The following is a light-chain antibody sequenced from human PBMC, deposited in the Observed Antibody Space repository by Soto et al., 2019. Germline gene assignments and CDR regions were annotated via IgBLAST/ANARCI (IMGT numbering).Light chain of an antibody. Sequence: DIQLTQSPSPLSASVGDRVAISCRTSHDIANYLAWFQQKPGKVPKLLIYAASTLQSGVPSRFSGSGSGTDFTRTVSTLQPEDVPTYYCQKFNSAPLTCGGGTKVDI. J-gene: IGKJ4*02. CDR1: HDIANY. CDR3: QKFNSAPLT. CDR2: AAS. V-gene: IGKV1-27*01.